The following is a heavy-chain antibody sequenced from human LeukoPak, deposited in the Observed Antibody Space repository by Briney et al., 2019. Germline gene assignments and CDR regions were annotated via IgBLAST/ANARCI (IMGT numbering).Heavy chain of an antibody. Sequence: GGSLRLSCAASGFTFSSYGMHWVRQAPGKGLEWVAFIRYDGSNKYYADSVKGRFTISRDNSKNTLYLQMNSLRAEDTAVYYCAKEYSSGWYSCDYWGQGTLVTVSS. D-gene: IGHD6-19*01. CDR1: GFTFSSYG. J-gene: IGHJ4*02. CDR3: AKEYSSGWYSCDY. V-gene: IGHV3-30*02. CDR2: IRYDGSNK.